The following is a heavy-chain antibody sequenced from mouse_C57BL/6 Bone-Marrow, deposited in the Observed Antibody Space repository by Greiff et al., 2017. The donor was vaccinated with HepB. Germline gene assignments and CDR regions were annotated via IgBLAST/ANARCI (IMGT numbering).Heavy chain of an antibody. D-gene: IGHD4-1*01. Sequence: VQLKESGPGLVKPSQSLSLTCSVTGYSITSGYYWNWIRQFPGNKLEWMGYISYDGSNNYNPSLKNRISITRDTPKNQFFLKLNSVTTEDTATYYCARDWDGGAMDYWGQGTSVTVSS. CDR1: GYSITSGYY. J-gene: IGHJ4*01. CDR2: ISYDGSN. V-gene: IGHV3-6*01. CDR3: ARDWDGGAMDY.